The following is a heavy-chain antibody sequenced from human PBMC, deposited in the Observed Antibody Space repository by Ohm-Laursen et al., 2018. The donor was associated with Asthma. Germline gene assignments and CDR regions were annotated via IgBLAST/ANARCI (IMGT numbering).Heavy chain of an antibody. Sequence: SETLSLTCIVSGDSISSGNNYWSWIRQHPGKGLEWIGYVYYSGLTYSNPSLRSRVSISVDTSKNQFSLNLTPVTAADTAVYCCARGTFYYESTGYYFFDHWGQGALVTASS. CDR2: VYYSGLT. V-gene: IGHV4-31*03. D-gene: IGHD3-22*01. CDR3: ARGTFYYESTGYYFFDH. J-gene: IGHJ4*02. CDR1: GDSISSGNNY.